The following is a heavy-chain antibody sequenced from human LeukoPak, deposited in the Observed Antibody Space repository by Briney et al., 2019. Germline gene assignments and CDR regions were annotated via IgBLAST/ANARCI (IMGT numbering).Heavy chain of an antibody. CDR2: INHSGST. J-gene: IGHJ4*02. V-gene: IGHV4-34*01. Sequence: SETLSLTCAVYGGSFSGYYWSWIRQPPGKGLEWIGEINHSGSTNYNPSLKSRVTISVDTSKNQFSLKLSSVTAADTAVYYCASSSGWYSAFDYWGQGTLVTVSS. D-gene: IGHD6-19*01. CDR1: GGSFSGYY. CDR3: ASSSGWYSAFDY.